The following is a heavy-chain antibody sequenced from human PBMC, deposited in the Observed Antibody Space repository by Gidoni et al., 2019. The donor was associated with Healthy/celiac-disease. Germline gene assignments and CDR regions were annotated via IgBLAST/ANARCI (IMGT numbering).Heavy chain of an antibody. CDR2: IWYDGSNK. V-gene: IGHV3-33*01. J-gene: IGHJ4*02. CDR1: GFTFSSYG. Sequence: QVQLVESGGGVVQPGRSLRLSCAASGFTFSSYGMHWVRQAPGKGLEWVAVIWYDGSNKYYADSVKGRFTISRDNSKNTLYLQMNSLRAEDTAVYYCARDDDSSSWSYWGQGTLVTVSS. CDR3: ARDDDSSSWSY. D-gene: IGHD3-22*01.